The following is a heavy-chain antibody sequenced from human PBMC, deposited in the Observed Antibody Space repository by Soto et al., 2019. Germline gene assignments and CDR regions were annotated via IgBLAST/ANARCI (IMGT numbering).Heavy chain of an antibody. D-gene: IGHD4-17*01. J-gene: IGHJ5*02. CDR3: ARVYDYGGPPPRRWFDP. CDR2: IYYSGST. Sequence: SETLSLTCTVSGGSINSGDYYWSWIRQPPGKGLEWIGYIYYSGSTYYNPSLKSRLTISLDTSKNQFSLKLSSVTAADTAVYYCARVYDYGGPPPRRWFDPWGQGTLVTVSS. V-gene: IGHV4-30-4*01. CDR1: GGSINSGDYY.